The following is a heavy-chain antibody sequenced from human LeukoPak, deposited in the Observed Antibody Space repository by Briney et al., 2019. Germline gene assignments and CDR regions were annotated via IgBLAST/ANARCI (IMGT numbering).Heavy chain of an antibody. J-gene: IGHJ4*02. Sequence: GGSLRLSCAASGFTFSRYWMTWVRQAPGKGLEWVANIKQDGSGKYYVDSVKGQSTISRDNAKTPLYLQMNSLRAEDTAVYYCVRDHGSWYYFDFWGQGTLVTVSS. CDR3: VRDHGSWYYFDF. V-gene: IGHV3-7*01. CDR1: GFTFSRYW. D-gene: IGHD6-13*01. CDR2: IKQDGSGK.